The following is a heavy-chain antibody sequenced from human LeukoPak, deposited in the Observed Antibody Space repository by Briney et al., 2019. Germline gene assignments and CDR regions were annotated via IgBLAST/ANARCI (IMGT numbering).Heavy chain of an antibody. CDR3: ASHYDILTGYFGPHYYYGMDV. CDR1: GFTFSIYW. V-gene: IGHV3-11*01. J-gene: IGHJ6*02. D-gene: IGHD3-9*01. Sequence: GGSLRLSCAASGFTFSIYWMSWVRQAPGKGLEWVSYISSSGSTIYYADSVKGRFTISRDNAKNSLYLQMNSLRAEDMAVYYCASHYDILTGYFGPHYYYGMDVWGQGTRSPSP. CDR2: ISSSGSTI.